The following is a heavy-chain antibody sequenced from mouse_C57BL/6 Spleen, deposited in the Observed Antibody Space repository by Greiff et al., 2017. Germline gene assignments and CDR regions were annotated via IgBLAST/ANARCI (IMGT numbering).Heavy chain of an antibody. J-gene: IGHJ1*03. Sequence: QVQLQQSGAELVKPGASVKISCKASGYAFSSYWMNWVKQRTGKGLEWIGQIYPGDGDTNYNGKFKGKATLTADKSSSTAYMQLSSLSSEDSAVYFCARRGNEGYFDVWGTGTTVTVSS. CDR3: ARRGNEGYFDV. V-gene: IGHV1-80*01. CDR1: GYAFSSYW. CDR2: IYPGDGDT.